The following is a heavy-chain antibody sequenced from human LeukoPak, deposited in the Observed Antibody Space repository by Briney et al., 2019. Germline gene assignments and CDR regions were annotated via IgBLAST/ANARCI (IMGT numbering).Heavy chain of an antibody. CDR3: AREVAGLDY. J-gene: IGHJ4*02. V-gene: IGHV3-48*03. CDR1: GFTFSSYE. CDR2: ISSSSGSTI. D-gene: IGHD6-19*01. Sequence: PGGSLRLSCAASGFTFSSYEMNWVRQAPGKGLEWVSYISSSSGSTIYYADSVKGRFTISRDNAKNSLYLQMNSLRAEDTAVYYCAREVAGLDYWGQGTLVTVSS.